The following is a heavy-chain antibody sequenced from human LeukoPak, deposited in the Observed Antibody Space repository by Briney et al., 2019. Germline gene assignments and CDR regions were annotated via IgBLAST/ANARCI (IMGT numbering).Heavy chain of an antibody. Sequence: ASVKVSCKASGYTFTSYAMHWVRQAPGQRLEWMGWINAGNGNTKYSQKFQGRVTITRDTSASTAYMELSSLRSEDTAVYYCARGTRSGPVEDYWGKGNLVTVS. V-gene: IGHV1-3*01. CDR2: INAGNGNT. J-gene: IGHJ4*02. CDR1: GYTFTSYA. CDR3: ARGTRSGPVEDY. D-gene: IGHD3-10*01.